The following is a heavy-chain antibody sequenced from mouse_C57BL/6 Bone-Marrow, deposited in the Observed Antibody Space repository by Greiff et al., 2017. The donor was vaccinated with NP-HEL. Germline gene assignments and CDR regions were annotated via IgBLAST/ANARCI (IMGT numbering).Heavy chain of an antibody. CDR3: ARFYGNLAWFAY. Sequence: EVKLMESGPGLVKPSQSLSLTCSVTGYSITSGYYWNWIRQFPGNKLEWMGYISYDGSNNYNPSLKNRISITRDTSKNQFFLKLNSVTTEDTATYYCARFYGNLAWFAYWGQGTLVTVSA. J-gene: IGHJ3*01. D-gene: IGHD2-1*01. V-gene: IGHV3-6*01. CDR1: GYSITSGYY. CDR2: ISYDGSN.